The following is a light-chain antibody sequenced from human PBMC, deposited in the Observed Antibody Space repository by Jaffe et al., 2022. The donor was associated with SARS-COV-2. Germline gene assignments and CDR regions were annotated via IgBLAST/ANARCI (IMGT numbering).Light chain of an antibody. CDR1: TGAVTSGHY. Sequence: QAVVTQEPSLTVSPGGTVTLTCGSSTGAVTSGHYPYWFQQKPGQAPRTLIYDATNKQFWTPARFSGSLLGGKAALTLSGAQPEDEADYYCLLSHSGGRWIFGGGTKLTVL. V-gene: IGLV7-46*01. CDR2: DAT. J-gene: IGLJ2*01. CDR3: LLSHSGGRWI.